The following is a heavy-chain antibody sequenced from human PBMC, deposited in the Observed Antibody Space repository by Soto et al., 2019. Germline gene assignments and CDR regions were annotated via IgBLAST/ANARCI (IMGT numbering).Heavy chain of an antibody. V-gene: IGHV4-30-4*01. J-gene: IGHJ4*02. D-gene: IGHD1-26*01. CDR3: AHDSHGGNTYFDL. CDR2: IYFSGST. CDR1: GGSISSGNFY. Sequence: VQLQESGPGLVRPSETLSLTCTVSGGSISSGNFYWSWIRQPPGKGLEWIGYIYFSGSTSYSPSLKSRLTISLNTSNNQFSLKLTSVTAADTPVYYCAHDSHGGNTYFDLWGQGALVTVSS.